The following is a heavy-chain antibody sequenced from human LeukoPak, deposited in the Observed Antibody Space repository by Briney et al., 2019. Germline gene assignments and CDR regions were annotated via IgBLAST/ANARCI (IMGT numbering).Heavy chain of an antibody. CDR2: IIPIFGTA. J-gene: IGHJ5*02. D-gene: IGHD6-19*01. V-gene: IGHV1-69*05. CDR3: AREPRVGIAVAEGWFDP. Sequence: ASVKVSCKASGGTFSSYAISWVRQAPGQGLEWMGRIIPIFGTANYAQKFQGRVTITTDESTSTAYMELSSLRSEDTAVYYCAREPRVGIAVAEGWFDPCGQGTLVTVSS. CDR1: GGTFSSYA.